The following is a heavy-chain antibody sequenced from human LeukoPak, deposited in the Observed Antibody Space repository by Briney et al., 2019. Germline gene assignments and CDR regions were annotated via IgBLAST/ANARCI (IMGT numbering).Heavy chain of an antibody. D-gene: IGHD3-10*01. V-gene: IGHV4-39*07. CDR2: IYYSGSA. J-gene: IGHJ4*02. CDR3: AILPDYYGSGSYHNFDY. CDR1: GGSISSSSYY. Sequence: PSETLSLTCTVSGGSISSSSYYWGWIRQPPGKGLEWIGSIYYSGSAYYNPSLKSRVTISVDTSKNQFSLKLSSVTAADTAVYYCAILPDYYGSGSYHNFDYWGQGTLVTVSS.